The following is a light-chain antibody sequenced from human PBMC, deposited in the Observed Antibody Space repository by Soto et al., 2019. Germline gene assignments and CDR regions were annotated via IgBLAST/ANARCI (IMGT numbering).Light chain of an antibody. Sequence: QSALTQPASVSGSPGQSITISCTGTSSDVGSDNVVSWYQHYPGKAPQLIIYEVFKRPSGVSRRFSGSKSGNTASLTISGLQAEDEAEYYCCSHAGRDTYVFGTGTKLTVL. CDR2: EVF. J-gene: IGLJ1*01. CDR3: CSHAGRDTYV. CDR1: SSDVGSDNV. V-gene: IGLV2-23*02.